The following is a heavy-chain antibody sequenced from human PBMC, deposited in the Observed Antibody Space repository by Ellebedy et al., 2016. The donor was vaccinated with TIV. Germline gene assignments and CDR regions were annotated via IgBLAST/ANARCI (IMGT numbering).Heavy chain of an antibody. CDR3: ARSYLGLGY. V-gene: IGHV3-74*01. CDR1: GFTFSSFW. D-gene: IGHD3-10*01. Sequence: GESLKISCAASGFTFSSFWMYWVRQAPGKGLVYVSHISHDGSNTDYADSVKGRFTVSRDNAKNTLYLEMNSLRGEDTAVYYCARSYLGLGYWGEGTLVTVSS. CDR2: ISHDGSNT. J-gene: IGHJ4*02.